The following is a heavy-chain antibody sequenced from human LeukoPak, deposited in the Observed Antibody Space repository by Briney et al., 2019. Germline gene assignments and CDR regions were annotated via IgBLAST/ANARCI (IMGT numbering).Heavy chain of an antibody. V-gene: IGHV4-59*01. D-gene: IGHD1-1*01. CDR2: IYHSGST. CDR3: ARDWGNDGYYYYGMDV. Sequence: SETLSLTCTVSGGSISSYYWSWIRQPPGKGLEWIGYIYHSGSTNYNPSLKSRVTISVDTSKNQFSLKLSSVTAADTAVYYCARDWGNDGYYYYGMDVWGQGTTVTVSS. J-gene: IGHJ6*02. CDR1: GGSISSYY.